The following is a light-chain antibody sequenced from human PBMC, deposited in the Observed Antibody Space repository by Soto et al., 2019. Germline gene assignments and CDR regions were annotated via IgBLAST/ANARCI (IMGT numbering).Light chain of an antibody. CDR3: QQYYNWPIT. CDR1: QSVSSN. Sequence: EIVMTQSPATLSVSPGARATLSCRASQSVSSNLAWYQQKPGQAPRLLIYGASTRHTGIPARFSGSGSGTEFTLTISSLQSEDFAVYYCQQYYNWPITFGQGTRLDI. J-gene: IGKJ5*01. V-gene: IGKV3-15*01. CDR2: GAS.